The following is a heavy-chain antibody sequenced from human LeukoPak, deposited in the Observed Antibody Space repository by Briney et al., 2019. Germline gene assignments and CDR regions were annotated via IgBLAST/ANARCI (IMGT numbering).Heavy chain of an antibody. Sequence: ASVKVSCKASGGTFSSYAISWVRQAPGQGLEWMGRIIPILGIVNYAQKFQGRVTITADKSTSTAYMELSSLRSEDTAVYYCASLIVVVTAISAFDIWGQGTMVTVSS. CDR1: GGTFSSYA. D-gene: IGHD2-21*02. J-gene: IGHJ3*02. CDR3: ASLIVVVTAISAFDI. CDR2: IIPILGIV. V-gene: IGHV1-69*04.